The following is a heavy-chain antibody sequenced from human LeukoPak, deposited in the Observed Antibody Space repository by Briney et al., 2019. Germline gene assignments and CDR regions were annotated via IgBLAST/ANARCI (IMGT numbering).Heavy chain of an antibody. Sequence: SETLSLTCTVSGYSISSGYYWGWIRQPPGKGLEWIGCIYHSGSTYYNPSLKSRVTISVDTSKNQFSLKLSSVTAADTAVYYCAREFSSSSGLNFDYWGQGTLVTVSS. CDR1: GYSISSGYY. CDR3: AREFSSSSGLNFDY. CDR2: IYHSGST. V-gene: IGHV4-38-2*02. D-gene: IGHD6-6*01. J-gene: IGHJ4*02.